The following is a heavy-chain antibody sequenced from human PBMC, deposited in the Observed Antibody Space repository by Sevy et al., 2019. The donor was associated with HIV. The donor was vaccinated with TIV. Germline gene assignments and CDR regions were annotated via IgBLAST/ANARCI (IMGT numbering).Heavy chain of an antibody. CDR1: EYTLSELS. Sequence: ASMKVSCKVSEYTLSELSMHWVRQAPGKGLEWMGGFNPEDDETIYAQKFQGRVTMTEDTSTDTAYMELSSLRSEDTAVYYCATDLGIAEAGNYFDPWGQGTLVTVSS. D-gene: IGHD6-13*01. J-gene: IGHJ5*02. V-gene: IGHV1-24*01. CDR2: FNPEDDET. CDR3: ATDLGIAEAGNYFDP.